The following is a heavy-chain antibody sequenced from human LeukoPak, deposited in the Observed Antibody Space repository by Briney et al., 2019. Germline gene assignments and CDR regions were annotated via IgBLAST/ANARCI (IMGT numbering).Heavy chain of an antibody. Sequence: ASVKVSCKASGYTFTSYDMHWVRQAPGQGLEWMGLINPGGGSTNYAQIFQGRVTMTRDTSTSAVYMGLSSLRSEDTAVYYCARGGSSWYRGSFQHWGQGTLVTVSS. CDR1: GYTFTSYD. D-gene: IGHD6-13*01. CDR3: ARGGSSWYRGSFQH. J-gene: IGHJ1*01. CDR2: INPGGGST. V-gene: IGHV1-46*01.